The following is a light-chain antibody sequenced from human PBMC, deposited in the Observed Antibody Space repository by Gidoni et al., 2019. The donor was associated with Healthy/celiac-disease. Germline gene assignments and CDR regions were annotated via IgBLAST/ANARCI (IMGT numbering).Light chain of an antibody. V-gene: IGKV1-39*01. CDR1: QSISIY. CDR3: QQSYSTPT. Sequence: DIQMTQSPSSLSASVGDRVTITCRASQSISIYLNWYQQKPGKAPKLLIYAASSLQSGVPSRFSGSGSGTDFTLTISSLQPEDFATYYCQQSYSTPTFXPXTKVDIK. CDR2: AAS. J-gene: IGKJ3*01.